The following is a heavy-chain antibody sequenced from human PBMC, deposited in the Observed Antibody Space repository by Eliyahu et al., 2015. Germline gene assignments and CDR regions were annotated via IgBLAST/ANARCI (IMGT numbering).Heavy chain of an antibody. CDR3: ARDLRVTTLTTAGF. CDR1: GYTFTNYG. CDR2: ISPFDFQT. D-gene: IGHD4-17*01. J-gene: IGHJ1*01. V-gene: IGHV1-18*01. Sequence: QVQLVQSAPVVKKPGASVMVSCKASGYTFTNYGXSWVRQAPGQGLEWVGWISPFDFQTIYAEKFQGRVAITTDTSTTTAYMELGGLKGDDTAVYYCARDLRVTTLTTAGFWGQGTLVTVSS.